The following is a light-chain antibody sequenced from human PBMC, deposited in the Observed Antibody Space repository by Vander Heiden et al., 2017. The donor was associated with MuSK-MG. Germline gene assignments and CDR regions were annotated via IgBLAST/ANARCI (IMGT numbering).Light chain of an antibody. CDR2: LGS. V-gene: IGKV2-28*01. Sequence: DIVMTQSPLSLPVTPGEPASISCRSSQSLLHSNGYNYLDWYLQKPGQSPQLLIYLGSNRASGVPDRFSGSGSGIDFTLKISRVEAEDVGVYYCRQALQTPLTFGGGTKVEIK. CDR1: QSLLHSNGYNY. J-gene: IGKJ4*01. CDR3: RQALQTPLT.